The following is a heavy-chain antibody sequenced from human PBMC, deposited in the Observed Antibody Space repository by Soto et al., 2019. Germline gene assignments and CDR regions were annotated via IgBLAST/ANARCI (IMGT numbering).Heavy chain of an antibody. Sequence: QLQLQESGPGLVKPSETLSLTCTVSGGSISSSSYYWGWIRQPPGKGLEWIGSIDYSGSTYYNPSLKSRVTISVDTSKNQFSLKLSSVTAADTAVYYCARYVLIAAYNWFDPWGQGTLVTVSS. CDR1: GGSISSSSYY. J-gene: IGHJ5*02. D-gene: IGHD6-6*01. CDR3: ARYVLIAAYNWFDP. V-gene: IGHV4-39*01. CDR2: IDYSGST.